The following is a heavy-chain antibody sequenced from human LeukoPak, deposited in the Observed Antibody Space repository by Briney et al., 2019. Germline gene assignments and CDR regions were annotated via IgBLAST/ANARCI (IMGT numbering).Heavy chain of an antibody. CDR2: ISGSGGST. CDR1: GFTFSSYD. Sequence: SGGSLRLSCAVSGFTFSSYDMSWVRQAPGKGLEWVSSISGSGGSTYYADSVKGRFTISRHNSKNTLYLQMNSLRAEDTAVYYCVGYGDYGKFDYWGQGTLVTVSS. CDR3: VGYGDYGKFDY. D-gene: IGHD4-17*01. V-gene: IGHV3-23*01. J-gene: IGHJ4*02.